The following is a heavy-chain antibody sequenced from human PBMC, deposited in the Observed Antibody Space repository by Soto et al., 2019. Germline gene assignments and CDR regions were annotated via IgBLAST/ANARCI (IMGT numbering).Heavy chain of an antibody. CDR2: ISGSGGST. J-gene: IGHJ6*03. V-gene: IGHV3-23*01. Sequence: GGSLRLSCAASGFTFSSYAMSWVRQAPGKGLEWVSAISGSGGSTYYADSVKGRFTISRENSKNTLYLQMNSLRAEDTAVYYCANLPSNYGDYVYYYYYYMDVWGKGTTVTVSS. CDR3: ANLPSNYGDYVYYYYYYMDV. CDR1: GFTFSSYA. D-gene: IGHD4-17*01.